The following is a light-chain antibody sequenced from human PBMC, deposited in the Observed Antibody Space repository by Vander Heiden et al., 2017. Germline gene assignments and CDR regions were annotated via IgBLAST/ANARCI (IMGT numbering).Light chain of an antibody. Sequence: DIQMTQSPSSLSASVGDRITITCQTSQGIGNFLAWYQQKPGKGPKLLIYGASTLHSGVPSRFSGGGSGTDFTLTISSLQPEDVATYYCQKDNSAPHTFGQGTKVEIK. CDR1: QGIGNF. CDR2: GAS. CDR3: QKDNSAPHT. V-gene: IGKV1-27*01. J-gene: IGKJ1*01.